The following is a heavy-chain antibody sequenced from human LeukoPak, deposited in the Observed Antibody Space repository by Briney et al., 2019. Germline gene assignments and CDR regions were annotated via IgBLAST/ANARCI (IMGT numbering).Heavy chain of an antibody. V-gene: IGHV1-2*06. J-gene: IGHJ4*02. CDR2: INPNSGGT. Sequence: GASVKVSCKASGYTFTGYYMHWVRQAPGQGLEWMGRINPNSGGTNYAQKFQGRVTMTRDTSISTAYMVLSRLRSDDTAVYYCAARGYRYADPIDYWGQGTLVTVSS. CDR3: AARGYRYADPIDY. D-gene: IGHD5-18*01. CDR1: GYTFTGYY.